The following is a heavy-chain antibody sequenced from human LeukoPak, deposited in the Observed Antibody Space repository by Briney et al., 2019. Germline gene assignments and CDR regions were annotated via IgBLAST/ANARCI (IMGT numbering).Heavy chain of an antibody. CDR1: GFTFSSYA. J-gene: IGHJ4*02. CDR2: ISYDGSNK. CDR3: ARDQEWLALDY. Sequence: PGRSLRLSCAASGFTFSSYAMHWVRQAPGKGLEWVAVISYDGSNKYYADSVKGRFTISRDNSRNTLYLQMNSLRTEDTAVYYCARDQEWLALDYWGQGTLVTVSS. D-gene: IGHD6-19*01. V-gene: IGHV3-30-3*01.